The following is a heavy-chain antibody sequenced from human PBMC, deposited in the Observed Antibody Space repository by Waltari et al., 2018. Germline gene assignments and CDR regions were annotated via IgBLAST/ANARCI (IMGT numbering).Heavy chain of an antibody. CDR3: ARGRDVFANFDYNWFDP. D-gene: IGHD2-21*01. J-gene: IGHJ5*02. CDR2: VNPHSGAT. V-gene: IGHV1-8*02. Sequence: QVQLVQSGAEVLKPGASVTVSCQASGYTFINYELNWVRQATGQGLEWLGWVNPHSGATAYAQKFQGRITMTWDTSMSTAYMELSNLRSDDTAVLYCARGRDVFANFDYNWFDPWGQGTLVTVSS. CDR1: GYTFINYE.